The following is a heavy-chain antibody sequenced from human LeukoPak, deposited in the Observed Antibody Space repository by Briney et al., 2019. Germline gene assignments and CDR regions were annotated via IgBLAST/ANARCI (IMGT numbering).Heavy chain of an antibody. CDR3: ARDLRGARDY. D-gene: IGHD1-26*01. CDR2: INTDGRIT. V-gene: IGHV3-74*01. CDR1: RFTFSSYW. J-gene: IGHJ4*02. Sequence: AGGSLRLSCAASRFTFSSYWMHWVRQAPGKGLVWVSRINTDGRITNYADSVKGRFTISRDNAKNTLYLQMNSLRAEDMALYYCARDLRGARDYWGQGTLVTVSS.